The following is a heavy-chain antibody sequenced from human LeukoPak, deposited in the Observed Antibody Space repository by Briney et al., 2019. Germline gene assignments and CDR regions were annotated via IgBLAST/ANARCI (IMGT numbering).Heavy chain of an antibody. Sequence: SETLSLTCTVSGGSISSYYWSWIRQPPGKGLEWIGYIYYSGSTNYNPSLKSRVTISVDTSKNQFSLKMSSVTAAATAVYYCARVVSDFWSGYCGVRITWFDPWGQGTLVTVSS. CDR3: ARVVSDFWSGYCGVRITWFDP. D-gene: IGHD3-3*01. CDR2: IYYSGST. CDR1: GGSISSYY. J-gene: IGHJ5*02. V-gene: IGHV4-59*01.